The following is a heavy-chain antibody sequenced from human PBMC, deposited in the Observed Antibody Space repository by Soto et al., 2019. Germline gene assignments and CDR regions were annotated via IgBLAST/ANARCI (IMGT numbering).Heavy chain of an antibody. Sequence: SETLSLTCTVSGGSISSGAYYWSWILQHPGKGLEWIGYISYSGSTYYNPSIKSRGTMTVATSKNQFSLNLSAVTAADTAVYYCARGGLDSSFDYWGQGTLVTVSS. D-gene: IGHD6-13*01. CDR2: ISYSGST. J-gene: IGHJ4*02. CDR3: ARGGLDSSFDY. CDR1: GGSISSGAYY. V-gene: IGHV4-31*03.